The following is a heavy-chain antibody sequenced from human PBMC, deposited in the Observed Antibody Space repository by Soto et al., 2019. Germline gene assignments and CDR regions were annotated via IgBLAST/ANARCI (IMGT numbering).Heavy chain of an antibody. J-gene: IGHJ2*01. Sequence: QLVESGGGFVKPGMSLRLTCAASGFTFSNAWMTWVRQAPGKGLERVALIRSQGDAGTADYAPPVRGRFTISRDDSQSMVFLHMDNLQPEDTAVYYCVTEPLRWGRGPVVTVSS. V-gene: IGHV3-15*01. CDR2: IRSQGDAGTA. CDR1: GFTFSNAW. CDR3: VTEPLR.